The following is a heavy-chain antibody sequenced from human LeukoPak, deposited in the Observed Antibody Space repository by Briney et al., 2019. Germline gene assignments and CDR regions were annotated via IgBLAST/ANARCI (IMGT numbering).Heavy chain of an antibody. D-gene: IGHD6-6*01. CDR3: ARESSSSGFSYYYYYYMDV. V-gene: IGHV4-38-2*02. CDR1: GYSISSGYY. CDR2: IYHSGTT. Sequence: SETLSLTCTVSGYSISSGYYWGWIRQPPGKGLEWIGSIYHSGTTYYNPSLKSRVTISVDTSKNQFSLKLSSVTAADTAVYYCARESSSSGFSYYYYYYMDVWGKGTTVTVSS. J-gene: IGHJ6*03.